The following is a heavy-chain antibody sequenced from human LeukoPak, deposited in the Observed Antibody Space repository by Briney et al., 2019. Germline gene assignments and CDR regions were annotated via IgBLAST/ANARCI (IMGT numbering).Heavy chain of an antibody. CDR1: GGSISSYY. CDR2: IYYSGST. Sequence: KPSETLSLTCTVSGGSISSYYWSWIRQPPGKGLEWIGYIYYSGSTNYNPSLKSRVTISVDTSKNQFSLKLSSVTAADTAVYYCARFGTTVTPAIFDYWGQGTLVTVSS. V-gene: IGHV4-59*01. D-gene: IGHD4-17*01. CDR3: ARFGTTVTPAIFDY. J-gene: IGHJ4*02.